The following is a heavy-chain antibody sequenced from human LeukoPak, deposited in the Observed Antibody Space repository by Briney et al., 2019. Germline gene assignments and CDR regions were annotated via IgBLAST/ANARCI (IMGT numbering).Heavy chain of an antibody. V-gene: IGHV1-2*02. J-gene: IGHJ4*02. D-gene: IGHD6-19*01. Sequence: ASVKVSCKASGYTLTGYCMHWVRQAPGQGLEWLGWINTKSGATNYAQNFQGRVTMTRDTSMSTTYMELRRLRSDDTAVYYCARDLGISGWYAPPLGYFDYWGQGTLLTVSS. CDR2: INTKSGAT. CDR1: GYTLTGYC. CDR3: ARDLGISGWYAPPLGYFDY.